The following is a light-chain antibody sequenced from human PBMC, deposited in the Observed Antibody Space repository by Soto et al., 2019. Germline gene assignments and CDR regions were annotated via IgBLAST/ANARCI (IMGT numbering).Light chain of an antibody. CDR1: LNVNSY. CDR3: QQYGSSPPT. V-gene: IGKV3-20*01. CDR2: GAS. Sequence: VLTQSPATLSLSPGERATLSCRASLNVNSYLAWYQQKPGQAPRLLIYGASSRATGIPDRFSGSGSGTDFTLTISRLEPEDFAVYYCQQYGSSPPTFGQGTKVDI. J-gene: IGKJ1*01.